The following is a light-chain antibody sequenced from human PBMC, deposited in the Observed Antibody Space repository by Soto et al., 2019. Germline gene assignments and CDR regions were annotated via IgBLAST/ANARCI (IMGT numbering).Light chain of an antibody. Sequence: EIVLTQSPGTLPLSPGERATLSCRASQSISINYIAWYQQKPGQAPRLLIYGGSNRAPGIPDRFSGSGSGTDFTLTISRLEPEDFAVYFCKDKQYGVSSVYTFGQGTKLEIK. CDR2: GGS. CDR3: KQYGVSSVYT. CDR1: QSISINY. J-gene: IGKJ2*01. V-gene: IGKV3-20*01.